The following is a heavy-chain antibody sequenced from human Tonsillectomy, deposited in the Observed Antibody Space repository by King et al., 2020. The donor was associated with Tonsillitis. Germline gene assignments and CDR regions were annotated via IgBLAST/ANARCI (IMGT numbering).Heavy chain of an antibody. CDR3: ARGPLPIRGWFDP. Sequence: VQLVESGGGLVKPGGSLRLSCAASGFTFSSYSMNWVRQAPGKGLEWVSSISSSSSYIYYADSVKGRFTISRDNAKNSLYLQMNSLRAEDTAVYYCARGPLPIRGWFDPWGQGTLVTVSS. CDR2: ISSSSSYI. V-gene: IGHV3-21*01. CDR1: GFTFSSYS. D-gene: IGHD3-10*01. J-gene: IGHJ5*02.